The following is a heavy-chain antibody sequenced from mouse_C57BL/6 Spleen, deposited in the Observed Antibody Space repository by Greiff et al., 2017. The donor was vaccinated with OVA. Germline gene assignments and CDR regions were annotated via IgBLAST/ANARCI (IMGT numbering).Heavy chain of an antibody. Sequence: EVKLMESGGGLVQPGGSLSLSCAASGFTFTDYYMSWVRQPPGKALEWLGFIRNKANGYTTEYSASVKGRFTISRDNSQSILYLQMNALRAEASATYYCARGGRYFDYWGQGTTLTVSS. J-gene: IGHJ2*01. CDR3: ARGGRYFDY. V-gene: IGHV7-3*01. CDR2: IRNKANGYTT. CDR1: GFTFTDYY.